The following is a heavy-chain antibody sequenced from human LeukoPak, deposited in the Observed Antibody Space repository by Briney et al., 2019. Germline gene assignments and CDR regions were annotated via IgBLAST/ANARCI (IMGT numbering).Heavy chain of an antibody. CDR2: IYYSGST. J-gene: IGHJ4*02. Sequence: SETLSLTCTVSGGSISSYYWSWIRQPPGKGLEWIGYIYYSGSTNYNPSLKSRVTISVDTSKNQFSLKLSSVTTADTAVYYCARRGYSSIDYFDYWGQGTLVTVSS. D-gene: IGHD6-13*01. V-gene: IGHV4-59*08. CDR3: ARRGYSSIDYFDY. CDR1: GGSISSYY.